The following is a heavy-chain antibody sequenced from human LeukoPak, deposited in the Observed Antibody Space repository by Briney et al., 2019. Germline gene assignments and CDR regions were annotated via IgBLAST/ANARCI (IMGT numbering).Heavy chain of an antibody. J-gene: IGHJ6*02. V-gene: IGHV4-34*01. CDR1: GGSFSGYY. CDR2: INHSGST. CDR3: ARALGYCSSTSCYEGYYYYGMDV. Sequence: SETLSLTCAVYGGSFSGYYWSWIRQPPGKGLEWIGEINHSGSTNYNPSLKSRVTISVDTSKNQFSLKLSSVTAADTAVYYCARALGYCSSTSCYEGYYYYGMDVWGQGTTVTVSS. D-gene: IGHD2-2*01.